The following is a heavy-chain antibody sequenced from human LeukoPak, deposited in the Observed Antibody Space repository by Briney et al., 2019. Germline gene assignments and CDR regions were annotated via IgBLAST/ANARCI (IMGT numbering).Heavy chain of an antibody. CDR2: SYYSGST. V-gene: IGHV4-59*08. D-gene: IGHD6-6*01. CDR3: ARHPGAARPRWYFDY. J-gene: IGHJ4*02. Sequence: SETLSLTCTVSGGSISSYYWSWIRQPPGKGLEWIGYSYYSGSTNYNPSLKSRVTISVDTSKNQFSLKLSSVTAADTAVYYCARHPGAARPRWYFDYWGQGTLVTVSS. CDR1: GGSISSYY.